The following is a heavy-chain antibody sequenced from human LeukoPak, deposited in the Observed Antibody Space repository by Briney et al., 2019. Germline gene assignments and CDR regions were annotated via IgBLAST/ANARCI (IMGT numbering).Heavy chain of an antibody. V-gene: IGHV3-74*01. CDR3: ARAPSEIGGYYPEYFRH. CDR1: GFTLSSYW. Sequence: GGSLGLSCAASGFTLSSYWMHWVRQAPGKGLVWVSRIKSDGRTNYADSVKGRFTISRDNAKNTVSLQMNSLRAEDTGVYYCARAPSEIGGYYPEYFRHWGQGTLVIVSS. D-gene: IGHD3-22*01. J-gene: IGHJ1*01. CDR2: IKSDGRT.